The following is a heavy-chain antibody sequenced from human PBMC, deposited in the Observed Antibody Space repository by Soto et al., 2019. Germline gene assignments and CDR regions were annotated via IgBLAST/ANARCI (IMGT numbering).Heavy chain of an antibody. Sequence: ASVKVSCKASGYTFTSYGISWVRQAPGQGLEWMGWISAYNGNTNYAQKLQGRVTMTTDTSTSTAYMELRSLRSDDTAVYYCARGEARPRHYYYGMDVRGQGTTVTVSS. V-gene: IGHV1-18*01. J-gene: IGHJ6*02. D-gene: IGHD6-6*01. CDR2: ISAYNGNT. CDR3: ARGEARPRHYYYGMDV. CDR1: GYTFTSYG.